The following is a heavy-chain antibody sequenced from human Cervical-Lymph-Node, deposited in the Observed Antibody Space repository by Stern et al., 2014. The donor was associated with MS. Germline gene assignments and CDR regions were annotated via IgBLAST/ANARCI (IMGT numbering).Heavy chain of an antibody. CDR3: AKDYGDSPGGGFFDY. J-gene: IGHJ4*02. V-gene: IGHV3-30*18. Sequence: VQLVESGGGVVQPGRSLRLSCAASGFTFSSYGMHWVRQAPGKGLEWVAVISYDGSNKYYADSVKGRFTISRDNSKNTLYLQMNSLRAEDTAVYYCAKDYGDSPGGGFFDYWGQGTLVTVSS. CDR2: ISYDGSNK. CDR1: GFTFSSYG. D-gene: IGHD4-17*01.